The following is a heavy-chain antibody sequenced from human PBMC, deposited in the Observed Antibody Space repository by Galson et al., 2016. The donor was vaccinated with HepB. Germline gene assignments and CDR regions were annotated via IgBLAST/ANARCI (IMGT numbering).Heavy chain of an antibody. CDR3: ARASVAVVNNWFDP. Sequence: SVKVSCKASGYTFTNYAMNWVRQAPGQGLEWMGWISTDKGKPSYAQGFTGRFVFSLDTSLSTAYLQISSLKPEDTAVYFCARASVAVVNNWFDPWGQGTLVTVSS. CDR1: GYTFTNYA. CDR2: ISTDKGKP. V-gene: IGHV7-4-1*02. D-gene: IGHD2-15*01. J-gene: IGHJ5*02.